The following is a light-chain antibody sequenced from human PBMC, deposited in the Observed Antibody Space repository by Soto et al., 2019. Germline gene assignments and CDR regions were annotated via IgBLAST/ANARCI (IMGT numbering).Light chain of an antibody. J-gene: IGLJ3*02. V-gene: IGLV2-14*01. CDR2: EVS. Sequence: QSALTQPASVSGSPGQSITISCTGTSSDVGHNYVSWYQQHAGKVPKLIIYEVSNRPSGVSTRFSGSKSGNTASLTISGLQAEDEADYYCSSYTASGVFGGGTK. CDR1: SSDVGHNY. CDR3: SSYTASGV.